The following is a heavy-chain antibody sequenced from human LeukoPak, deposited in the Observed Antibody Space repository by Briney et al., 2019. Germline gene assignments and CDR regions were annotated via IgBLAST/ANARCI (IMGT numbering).Heavy chain of an antibody. CDR3: ARDGSSWLKNDWFDP. Sequence: GGSLRLSCAASGFTFSSYSMNWVRQAPGKGLEWVSSISSSSSYIYYADSVKGRFTISRDNAKNSLYLQMNSLRAEDTAVYYCARDGSSWLKNDWFDPWGQGTLVTVSS. CDR1: GFTFSSYS. D-gene: IGHD6-13*01. CDR2: ISSSSSYI. V-gene: IGHV3-21*04. J-gene: IGHJ5*02.